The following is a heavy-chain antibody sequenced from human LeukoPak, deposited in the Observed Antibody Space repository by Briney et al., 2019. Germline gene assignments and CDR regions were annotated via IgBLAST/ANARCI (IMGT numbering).Heavy chain of an antibody. CDR1: DDSISDYY. D-gene: IGHD2-2*01. V-gene: IGHV4-59*12. CDR3: ARGGYYCSSTSCNWFDP. CDR2: IYYSGST. Sequence: PSETLSLTCTVSDDSISDYYRGWIRQPPGKGLEWIGYIYYSGSTYYNPSLKSRVTISVDRSKNQFSLKLSSVTAADTAVYYCARGGYYCSSTSCNWFDPWGQGTLVTVSS. J-gene: IGHJ5*02.